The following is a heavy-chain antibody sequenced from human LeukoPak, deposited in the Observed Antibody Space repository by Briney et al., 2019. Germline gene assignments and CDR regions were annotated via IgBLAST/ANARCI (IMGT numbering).Heavy chain of an antibody. CDR2: INHSGST. Sequence: PSETLSLTCAVYGGSFSGYYWSWIRQPPGKGLEWVGEINHSGSTNYNPSLKSRVTISVDTSKNQFSLKLSSVTAADTAVYYCARRRGLWFGVLSYGMDVWGQGTTVTVSS. D-gene: IGHD3-10*01. CDR3: ARRRGLWFGVLSYGMDV. CDR1: GGSFSGYY. J-gene: IGHJ6*02. V-gene: IGHV4-34*01.